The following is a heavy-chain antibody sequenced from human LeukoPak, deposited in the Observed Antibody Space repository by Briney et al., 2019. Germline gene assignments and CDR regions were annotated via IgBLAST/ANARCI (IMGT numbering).Heavy chain of an antibody. CDR3: ARAKYCSGGSCRVTLFREGRWFDP. V-gene: IGHV4-39*07. CDR1: GGSVSSSSYY. CDR2: IYYTGNT. J-gene: IGHJ5*02. D-gene: IGHD2-15*01. Sequence: SETLSLTCTVSGGSVSSSSYYWGWIRQPPGKGLEWIGSIYYTGNTYYNPSLKSRVTISVDTSKNQFSLKLSSVTAADTAVYYCARAKYCSGGSCRVTLFREGRWFDPWGQGTLVTVSS.